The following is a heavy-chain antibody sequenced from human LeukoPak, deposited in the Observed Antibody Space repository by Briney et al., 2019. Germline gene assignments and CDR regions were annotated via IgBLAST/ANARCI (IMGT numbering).Heavy chain of an antibody. V-gene: IGHV3-30*02. CDR3: AKISGSYLTWDYFDY. J-gene: IGHJ4*02. CDR2: IRYDGSNK. D-gene: IGHD1-26*01. CDR1: GFTFSSYG. Sequence: GGSLRLSCAASGFTFSSYGMHWVRQAPDKGLEWVAFIRYDGSNKYYADSVKGRFTISRDNSKNTLYLQMNSLRAEDTAVYYCAKISGSYLTWDYFDYWGQGTLVTVSS.